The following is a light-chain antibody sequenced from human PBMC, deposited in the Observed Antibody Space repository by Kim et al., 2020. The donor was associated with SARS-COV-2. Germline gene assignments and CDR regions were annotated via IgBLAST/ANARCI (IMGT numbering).Light chain of an antibody. J-gene: IGKJ2*01. CDR3: QQYGRIPYA. CDR1: QNVLNNY. V-gene: IGKV3-20*01. Sequence: LSPGERATLSCRPSQNVLNNYLAWYQHKPGQAPRLLVYHISIRASGTPDRFTGSGSGTDFTLTISRLEPDDSAVYYCQQYGRIPYAFGQGTKLEI. CDR2: HIS.